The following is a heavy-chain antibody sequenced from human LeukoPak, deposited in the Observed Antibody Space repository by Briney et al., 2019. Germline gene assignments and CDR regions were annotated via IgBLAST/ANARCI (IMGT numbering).Heavy chain of an antibody. Sequence: ASVKVSCKAFGYTFTSYDINWVRQATGQGLEWMGWMNPNSGNTGYAQKFQGRVTITRNTSISTAYMELSSLRSEDTAVYYCARGGLYYDFWSGYYGGSDWFDPWGQGTLVTVSS. D-gene: IGHD3-3*01. CDR1: GYTFTSYD. V-gene: IGHV1-8*03. CDR2: MNPNSGNT. CDR3: ARGGLYYDFWSGYYGGSDWFDP. J-gene: IGHJ5*02.